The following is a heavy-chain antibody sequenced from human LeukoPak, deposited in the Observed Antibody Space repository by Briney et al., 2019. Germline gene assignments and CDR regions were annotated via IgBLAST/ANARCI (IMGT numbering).Heavy chain of an antibody. CDR1: GFTFSSYA. CDR3: AKGGTGYDYGYYYYMDV. CDR2: ISGSGSST. Sequence: PGGSLRLSCAASGFTFSSYAMSWVRHAPGQGLEGVSTISGSGSSTYYADSGKGRFTISRDNSTNTLYLQMNSSRAEDTAVYYCAKGGTGYDYGYYYYMDVWGKGTTVTVSS. J-gene: IGHJ6*03. D-gene: IGHD5-12*01. V-gene: IGHV3-23*01.